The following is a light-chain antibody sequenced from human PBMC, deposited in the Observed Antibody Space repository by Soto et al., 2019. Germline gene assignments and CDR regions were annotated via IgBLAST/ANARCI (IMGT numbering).Light chain of an antibody. Sequence: QSVLARPATVAGAPGQTVTITCPETSSDVGAYNFVSWYQVHPGRAPKLIISEVTVRPSGVSHRFSGSKSGNSASLTISGLQAEDEADYYCTSYTTTNTPYVFGSGTKVT. CDR3: TSYTTTNTPYV. CDR2: EVT. CDR1: SSDVGAYNF. V-gene: IGLV2-14*01. J-gene: IGLJ1*01.